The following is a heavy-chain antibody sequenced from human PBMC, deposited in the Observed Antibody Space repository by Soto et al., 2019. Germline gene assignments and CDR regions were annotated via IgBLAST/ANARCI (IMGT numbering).Heavy chain of an antibody. Sequence: ASVKVSSKASGGTFSSYTMSWVRQAPGTGLEWMGRINPIRGITNCAQKFQGRVTITRDKSTSTAYMELSSLRSEDTAVYYCARERYDSSGYPPGMDVWGQGTTVTVSS. CDR3: ARERYDSSGYPPGMDV. CDR1: GGTFSSYT. CDR2: INPIRGIT. D-gene: IGHD3-22*01. J-gene: IGHJ6*02. V-gene: IGHV1-69*04.